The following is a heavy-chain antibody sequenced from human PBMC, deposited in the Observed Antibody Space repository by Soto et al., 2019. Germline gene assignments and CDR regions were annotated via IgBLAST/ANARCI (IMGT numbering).Heavy chain of an antibody. Sequence: SETLSLTCTVSGGSISSSSYYWGWIRQPPGKGLEWIGSIYYSGSTYYNPSLKSQVTISVDTSKNQFSLKLSSVTAADTAVYYCARQYSGYSSSSGDAFDIWGQGTMVTVSS. CDR1: GGSISSSSYY. V-gene: IGHV4-39*01. D-gene: IGHD6-6*01. CDR2: IYYSGST. J-gene: IGHJ3*02. CDR3: ARQYSGYSSSSGDAFDI.